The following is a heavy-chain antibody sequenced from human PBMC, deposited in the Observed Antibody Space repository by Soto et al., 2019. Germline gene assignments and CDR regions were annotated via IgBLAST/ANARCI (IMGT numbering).Heavy chain of an antibody. Sequence: QVQLVQSGAEVKKPGASVKVSCKASGYTFTSYGISWARQAPGQGLEWMGWISAYNGNTNYAQKLQGRVTMTTDTSTSTAYMELRSLRSDDTAVYYCARDRGAGSGYYYYYGMDVWGQGTTVTVSS. CDR1: GYTFTSYG. CDR3: ARDRGAGSGYYYYYGMDV. J-gene: IGHJ6*02. CDR2: ISAYNGNT. V-gene: IGHV1-18*01. D-gene: IGHD3-10*01.